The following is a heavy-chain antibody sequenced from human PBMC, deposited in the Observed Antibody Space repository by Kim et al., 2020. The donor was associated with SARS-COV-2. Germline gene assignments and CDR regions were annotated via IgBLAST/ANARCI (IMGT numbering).Heavy chain of an antibody. Sequence: ASVKVSCKASGYTFTGYYMHWVRQAPGQGLEWMGRINPNSGGTNYAQKFQGRVTMTRDTSISTAYMELSRLRSDDTAVYYCASDPYYDILTGYNEKYGMDVWGQGTTVTVSS. CDR1: GYTFTGYY. D-gene: IGHD3-9*01. J-gene: IGHJ6*02. CDR2: INPNSGGT. V-gene: IGHV1-2*06. CDR3: ASDPYYDILTGYNEKYGMDV.